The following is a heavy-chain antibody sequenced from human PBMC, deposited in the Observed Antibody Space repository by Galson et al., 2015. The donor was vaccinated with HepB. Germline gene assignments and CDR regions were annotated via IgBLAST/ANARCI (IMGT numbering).Heavy chain of an antibody. CDR2: IWYDGSNK. V-gene: IGHV3-33*01. CDR1: GFTFSSYG. Sequence: SLRLSCAASGFTFSSYGMHWVRQAPGKGLEWVAVIWYDGSNKYYADSVKGRFTISRDNSKNTLYLQMNSLRAEDTAVYYCARGGYSGYDYYFDYWGQGTLVTVSS. CDR3: ARGGYSGYDYYFDY. D-gene: IGHD5-12*01. J-gene: IGHJ4*02.